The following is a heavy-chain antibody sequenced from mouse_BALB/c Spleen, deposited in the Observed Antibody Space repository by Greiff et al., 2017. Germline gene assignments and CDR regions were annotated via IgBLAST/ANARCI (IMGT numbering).Heavy chain of an antibody. V-gene: IGHV14-1*02. CDR1: GFNIKDYY. CDR3: ARLPEYYYAMDY. J-gene: IGHJ4*01. CDR2: IDPENGNT. Sequence: EVKLQESGAELVRPGALVKLSCKASGFNIKDYYMHWVKQRPEQGLEWIGWIDPENGNTIYDPKFQGKASITADTSSNTAYLQLSSLTSEDTAVYYCARLPEYYYAMDYWGQGTSVTVSS.